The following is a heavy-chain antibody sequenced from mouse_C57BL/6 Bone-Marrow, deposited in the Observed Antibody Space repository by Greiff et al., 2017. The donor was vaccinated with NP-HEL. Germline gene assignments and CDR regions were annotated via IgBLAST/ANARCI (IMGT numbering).Heavy chain of an antibody. CDR1: GFNIKDDY. CDR2: IDPENGDT. J-gene: IGHJ2*01. D-gene: IGHD4-1*01. Sequence: LVESGAELVRPGASVKLSCTASGFNIKDDYMHWVKQRPEQGLEWIGWIDPENGDTEYASKFQGKATITADTSSNTAYLQLSSLTSEDTAVYYCTTVLTGSFDYWGQGTTLTVSS. V-gene: IGHV14-4*01. CDR3: TTVLTGSFDY.